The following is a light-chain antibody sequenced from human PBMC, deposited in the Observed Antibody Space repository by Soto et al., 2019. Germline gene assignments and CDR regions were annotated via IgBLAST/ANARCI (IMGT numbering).Light chain of an antibody. Sequence: DIVMTQSPDSLAVSLGERATINCKSSQSLLANCNNKNCLACYQHKPAQPPKMLILWASTRESGFPDRFSGSGSGKDFTLTISSLQAEDAAVYYCQHFFSPPFPFGQGTKLEIK. J-gene: IGKJ2*01. CDR2: WAS. V-gene: IGKV4-1*01. CDR1: QSLLANCNNKNC. CDR3: QHFFSPPFP.